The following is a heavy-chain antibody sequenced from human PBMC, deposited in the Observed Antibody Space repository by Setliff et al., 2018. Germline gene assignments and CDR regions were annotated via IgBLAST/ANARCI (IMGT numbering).Heavy chain of an antibody. CDR3: AISTLSICTGGNCPNAFDV. J-gene: IGHJ3*01. CDR2: ISSYNGQT. V-gene: IGHV1-18*01. D-gene: IGHD2-8*02. Sequence: ASVKVSCKSSGYIFRSYGLSWVRQAPGQGLEWMGWISSYNGQTNYAPKVQGRVTMTTDTSTGTASMELRSLRSDDTAIYYCAISTLSICTGGNCPNAFDVWGQGTVVTVSS. CDR1: GYIFRSYG.